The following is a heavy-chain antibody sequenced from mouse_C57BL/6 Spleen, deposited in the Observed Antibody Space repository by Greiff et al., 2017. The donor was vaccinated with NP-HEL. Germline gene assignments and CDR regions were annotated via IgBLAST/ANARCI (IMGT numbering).Heavy chain of an antibody. CDR1: GYTFTDYN. J-gene: IGHJ4*01. CDR3: ARSGWEAMDY. D-gene: IGHD3-1*01. CDR2: INPNNGGT. V-gene: IGHV1-18*01. Sequence: EVQLVESGPELVKPGASVKIPCKASGYTFTDYNMDWVKQSHGKSLEWIGDINPNNGGTSYNQKFKGKATLTVDKSSSTAYMELRSLTSEDTAVYYCARSGWEAMDYWGQGTSVTVSS.